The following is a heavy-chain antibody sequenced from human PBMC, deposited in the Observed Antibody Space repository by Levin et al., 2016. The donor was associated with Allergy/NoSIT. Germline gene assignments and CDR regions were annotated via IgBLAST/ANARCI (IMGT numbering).Heavy chain of an antibody. V-gene: IGHV1-2*02. Sequence: ASVKVSCKASGYNFTDYYLHWVRQAPGQGLEWMGYINPYTGPTNYARKYRGRVTISRDTSLSAAYLELSSLTSDDTAIYYCARSRKGTITPSGTLYGKDVWGQGTAVTVSS. CDR3: ARSRKGTITPSGTLYGKDV. CDR1: GYNFTDYY. D-gene: IGHD1/OR15-1a*01. J-gene: IGHJ6*02. CDR2: INPYTGPT.